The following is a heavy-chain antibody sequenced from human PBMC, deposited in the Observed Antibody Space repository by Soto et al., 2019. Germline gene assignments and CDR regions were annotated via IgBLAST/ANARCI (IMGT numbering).Heavy chain of an antibody. CDR2: IIPIFGTA. CDR1: GRTFSSYA. Sequence: QVQLVQSGAEVKKPGSSVKVSCKASGRTFSSYAISWVRQAPGQGLERMGGIIPIFGTANYAQKFQGRVTITADESTSTAYMELSSLRSEDKAVYYCASSLNRFDYWGQGTLVTVSS. V-gene: IGHV1-69*01. J-gene: IGHJ4*02. CDR3: ASSLNRFDY.